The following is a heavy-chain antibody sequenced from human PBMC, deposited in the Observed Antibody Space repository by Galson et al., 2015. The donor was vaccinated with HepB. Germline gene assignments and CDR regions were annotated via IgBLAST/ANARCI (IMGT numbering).Heavy chain of an antibody. CDR1: GFTFSSYS. V-gene: IGHV3-21*01. CDR3: ARDRNILIHMGYYVKGAADY. Sequence: SLRLSCAASGFTFSSYSMNWVRQAPGKGLEWVSSISSSSSYIYYADSVKGRFTISRDNAKNSLYLQMNSLRAEDTAVYYCARDRNILIHMGYYVKGAADYWGQGTLVTVSS. J-gene: IGHJ4*02. D-gene: IGHD2/OR15-2a*01. CDR2: ISSSSSYI.